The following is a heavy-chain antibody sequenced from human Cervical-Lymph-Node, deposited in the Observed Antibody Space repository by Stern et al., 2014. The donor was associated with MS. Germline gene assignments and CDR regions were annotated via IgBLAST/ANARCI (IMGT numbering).Heavy chain of an antibody. J-gene: IGHJ5*02. V-gene: IGHV3-66*01. CDR3: TREMAARRLDP. D-gene: IGHD5-24*01. CDR1: GSTVNSNY. CDR2: FYSGIST. Sequence: EVQLEESGGTLVQPGGSLRLSCAASGSTVNSNYMTWVRQAPGKGLEWVSIFYSGISTYYAESVKGRFSFSIDNSKNTLFLHMNNLRVEDTAMYYCTREMAARRLDPWGQGTLVIVS.